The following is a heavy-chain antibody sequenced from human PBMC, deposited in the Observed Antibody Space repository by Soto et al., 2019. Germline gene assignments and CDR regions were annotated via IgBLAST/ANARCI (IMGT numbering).Heavy chain of an antibody. CDR3: TRGDY. V-gene: IGHV4-31*03. J-gene: IGHJ4*02. Sequence: QVHLQESGPGLVKPSQTLSLACSVSGESITSLGYYWTWVRQPPGKGLEWIRFVSYTGSTFYNSALTSRVTISRHTSQNQSFLDVKSVTVADTAIYFCTRGDYWGQGVLVTVSS. CDR1: GESITSLGYY. CDR2: VSYTGST.